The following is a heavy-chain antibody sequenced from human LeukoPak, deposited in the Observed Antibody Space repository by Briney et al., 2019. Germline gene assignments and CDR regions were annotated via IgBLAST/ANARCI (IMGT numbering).Heavy chain of an antibody. CDR1: GFTFSSYS. Sequence: GGSLRLSCAASGFTFSSYSMNWVRQAPGKGLEWVSYISSSSSTIYYADSVKGRFTISRDNAKNSLYLQMNSLRSEDTAVYYCARGRTIREKNWFDPWGQGTLVTVSS. J-gene: IGHJ5*02. V-gene: IGHV3-48*01. CDR2: ISSSSSTI. CDR3: ARGRTIREKNWFDP. D-gene: IGHD2-21*01.